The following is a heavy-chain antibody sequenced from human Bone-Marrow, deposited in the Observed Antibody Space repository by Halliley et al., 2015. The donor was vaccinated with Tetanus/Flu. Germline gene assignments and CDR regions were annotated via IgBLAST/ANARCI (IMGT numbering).Heavy chain of an antibody. CDR3: ATWGIAVAGGLNSFDY. D-gene: IGHD6-19*01. CDR2: IYYSGST. J-gene: IGHJ4*02. Sequence: LSCTVSGGSISSGGYYWSWIRQHPGKGLEWIGYIYYSGSTYYSPSLKSRSIISIDTSKGQFSLKLSSVTAADTAVYYCATWGIAVAGGLNSFDYWGQGTLVTVSS. V-gene: IGHV4-31*02. CDR1: GGSISSGGYY.